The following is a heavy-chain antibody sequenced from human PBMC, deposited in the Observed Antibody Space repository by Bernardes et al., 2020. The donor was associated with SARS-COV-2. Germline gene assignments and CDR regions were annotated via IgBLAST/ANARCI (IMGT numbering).Heavy chain of an antibody. J-gene: IGHJ4*02. D-gene: IGHD3-3*01. CDR2: INTNTGNP. V-gene: IGHV7-4-1*02. CDR1: GYTFTSYA. Sequence: ASVKVSCKASGYTFTSYAMNWVRQAPGQGLEWMGWINTNTGNPTYAQGFTGRFVFSLDTSVSTAYLQISSLKAEDTAVYYCARADGRITIFGVRRGGHQAVDYWGQGTLVTVSS. CDR3: ARADGRITIFGVRRGGHQAVDY.